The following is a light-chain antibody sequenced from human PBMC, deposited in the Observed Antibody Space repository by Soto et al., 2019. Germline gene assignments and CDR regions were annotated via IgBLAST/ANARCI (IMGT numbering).Light chain of an antibody. Sequence: DIQMTQSPSSLSASVGDRVTITCRASQGISNDLAWYQQKPGKVPKLLIYAASTLQSGVPSRFSGSGSGTEFTLTISSLQPEDVATYYCLKYNSAPRTFGQGTKVEIK. CDR2: AAS. V-gene: IGKV1-27*01. CDR1: QGISND. CDR3: LKYNSAPRT. J-gene: IGKJ1*01.